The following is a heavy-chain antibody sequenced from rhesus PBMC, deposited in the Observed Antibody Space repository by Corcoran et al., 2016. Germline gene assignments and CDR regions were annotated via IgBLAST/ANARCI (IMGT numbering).Heavy chain of an antibody. V-gene: IGHV4-127*01. CDR1: GYSISRGHA. CDR2: IGGRRSST. J-gene: IGHJ4*01. CDR3: ARAGYYCDY. Sequence: QVKLQESGPGLVKHTETLSLTCAASGYSISRGHAWSWICQLPGKGLEWSWYIGGRRSSTNDNPLLNGRVTSSEGTYKNKFYLKLSSVTAADTAVYYCARAGYYCDYWGQGVLVTVSS. D-gene: IGHD3-34*01.